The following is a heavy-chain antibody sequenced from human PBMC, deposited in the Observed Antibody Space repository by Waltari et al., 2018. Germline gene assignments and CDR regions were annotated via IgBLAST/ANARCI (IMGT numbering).Heavy chain of an antibody. V-gene: IGHV1-69*04. Sequence: QVQLVQSGAEVKKPGSSVKVSCKASGGTFSSYAISWVRQAPGPGLEWMGGIIPILGIANYAQKFQGRVTITADESTSTAYMELSSLRSEDTAVYYCARGGSSWPGDYYYYYMDVWGKGTTVTVSS. D-gene: IGHD6-13*01. CDR2: IIPILGIA. J-gene: IGHJ6*03. CDR3: ARGGSSWPGDYYYYYMDV. CDR1: GGTFSSYA.